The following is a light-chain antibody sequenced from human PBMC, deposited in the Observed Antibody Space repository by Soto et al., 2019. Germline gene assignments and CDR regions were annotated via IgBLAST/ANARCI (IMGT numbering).Light chain of an antibody. CDR1: QSVSSY. CDR3: QQRSNWIT. Sequence: EIVLTQSPATLSLSPGERPTLSCRATQSVSSYLAWYQQKPGQAPRLLIYGASNRATGVPARFSGSGSGTDFTLTISSLEPEDFAVYYCQQRSNWITFGQGTRLEIK. J-gene: IGKJ5*01. V-gene: IGKV3-11*01. CDR2: GAS.